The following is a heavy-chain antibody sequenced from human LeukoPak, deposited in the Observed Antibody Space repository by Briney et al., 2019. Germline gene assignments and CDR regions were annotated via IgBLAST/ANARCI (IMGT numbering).Heavy chain of an antibody. J-gene: IGHJ4*02. CDR1: GFTFSSYA. CDR3: AKDRWIQLWSSGYFDY. D-gene: IGHD5-18*01. CDR2: ISGSGGST. Sequence: PGGALRLSCAASGFTFSSYAMSRVRQAPGKGLEWVSAISGSGGSTYYADSVKGRFTIPRDNSKNTLYLQMNSLRAEDTAVYYCAKDRWIQLWSSGYFDYWGQGTLVTVSS. V-gene: IGHV3-23*01.